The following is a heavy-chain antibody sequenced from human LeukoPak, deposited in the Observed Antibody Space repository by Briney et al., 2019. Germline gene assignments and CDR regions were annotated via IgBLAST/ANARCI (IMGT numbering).Heavy chain of an antibody. V-gene: IGHV3-21*01. J-gene: IGHJ4*02. CDR1: GFSFRDYT. Sequence: PGGSLRLSCAASGFSFRDYTMNWVRQAPGKGLEWVSSISSSSSYIYYADSVKGRFTISRDNAKNSLYLQMNSLRAEDTAVYYCARGLVATRYWGQGTLVTVSS. CDR2: ISSSSSYI. D-gene: IGHD5-12*01. CDR3: ARGLVATRY.